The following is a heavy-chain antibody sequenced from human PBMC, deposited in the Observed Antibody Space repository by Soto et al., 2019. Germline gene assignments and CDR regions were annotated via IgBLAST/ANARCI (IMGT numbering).Heavy chain of an antibody. CDR3: ARAAPPYNYGFGYFDY. J-gene: IGHJ4*02. Sequence: SETLSLTCTVSGGSINTYYWSWIRQPPGKGLEWIGYIADIGSTNYNPSLKSRVTMSVDTSKNQFSLKLSSVAAADTAVYYCARAAPPYNYGFGYFDYWGQGTLVTVS. CDR2: IADIGST. V-gene: IGHV4-59*01. CDR1: GGSINTYY. D-gene: IGHD5-18*01.